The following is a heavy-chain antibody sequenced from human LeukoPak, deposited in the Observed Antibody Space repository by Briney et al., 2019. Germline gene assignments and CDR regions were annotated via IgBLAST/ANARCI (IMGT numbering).Heavy chain of an antibody. V-gene: IGHV3-74*01. CDR2: INTDGSIT. J-gene: IGHJ5*02. CDR1: GFTFSSYG. Sequence: GGSLRLSCAASGFTFSSYGMHWVRQVPGKGLVWVSRINTDGSITNYADSVKGRFTISRDNAKNTLFLQMNSLRTDDAAVYYCSRDTFGPDDHWGQGTRVTVSS. D-gene: IGHD3-16*01. CDR3: SRDTFGPDDH.